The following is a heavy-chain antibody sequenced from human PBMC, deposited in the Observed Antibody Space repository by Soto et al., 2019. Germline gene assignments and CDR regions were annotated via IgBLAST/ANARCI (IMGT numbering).Heavy chain of an antibody. Sequence: GASVKVSCKASGYTFTSYAMHWVRQAPGQRLEWMGWINAGNGDTKYSQKFQGRVTITRDTSASTAYMELSSLRSEDTAVYYCALVVPAAWAGLDYWGQGTLVTVSS. CDR2: INAGNGDT. V-gene: IGHV1-3*01. CDR1: GYTFTSYA. J-gene: IGHJ4*02. D-gene: IGHD2-2*01. CDR3: ALVVPAAWAGLDY.